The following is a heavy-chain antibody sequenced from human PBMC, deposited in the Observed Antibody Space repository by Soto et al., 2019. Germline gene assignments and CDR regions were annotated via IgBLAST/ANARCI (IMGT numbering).Heavy chain of an antibody. Sequence: SETLSLTCTVSGVSISSGGYYWSWIRQHPGKGLEWIGYIYYSGSTYYNPSLKSRVTISVDTSKNQFSLKLSSVTAADTAVYYCARTIWFGELFFDYWGQGTLVTVSS. CDR3: ARTIWFGELFFDY. V-gene: IGHV4-31*03. CDR1: GVSISSGGYY. J-gene: IGHJ4*02. D-gene: IGHD3-10*01. CDR2: IYYSGST.